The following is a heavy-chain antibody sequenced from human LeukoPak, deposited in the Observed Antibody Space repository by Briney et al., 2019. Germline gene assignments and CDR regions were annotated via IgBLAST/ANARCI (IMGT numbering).Heavy chain of an antibody. CDR2: INLNSGGT. D-gene: IGHD6-13*01. V-gene: IGHV1-2*02. CDR3: AREGLYSSSWYEVGY. CDR1: GYTFTGYY. Sequence: EASVKVSCKASGYTFTGYYMHWVRQAPGQGLEWMGWINLNSGGTNYAQKFQGRVTMTRDTSISTAYMELSRLRSDDTAVYYCAREGLYSSSWYEVGYWGQGTLVTVSS. J-gene: IGHJ4*02.